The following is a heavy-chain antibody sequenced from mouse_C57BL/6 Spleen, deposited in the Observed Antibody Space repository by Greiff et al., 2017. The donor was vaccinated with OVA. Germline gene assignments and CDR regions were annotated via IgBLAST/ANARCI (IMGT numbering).Heavy chain of an antibody. Sequence: VQLQQSGPELVKPGASVKISCKASGYTFTDYYMNWVKQSHGKSLEWIGDINPDNGGTSYNQKFKGKATLTVDKSSSTAYMELSSLSSEDSAVYERAREGSNYGYFDVWGKGTTVTVSS. J-gene: IGHJ1*03. CDR2: INPDNGGT. CDR3: AREGSNYGYFDV. V-gene: IGHV1-26*01. D-gene: IGHD1-1*01. CDR1: GYTFTDYY.